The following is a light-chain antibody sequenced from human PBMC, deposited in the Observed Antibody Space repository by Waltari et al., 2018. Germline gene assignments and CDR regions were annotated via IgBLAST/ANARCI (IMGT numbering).Light chain of an antibody. J-gene: IGKJ5*01. CDR2: SAS. V-gene: IGKV1-9*01. CDR1: QGINSY. CDR3: QQLNSYPIT. Sequence: DIQLTQSPSFLSASVGDRVTITCRASQGINSYLAWYQQKPGKAPKLLIYSASTLQSVVPSRFSGSGSGTEFTLTISSLQPEDFATYYCQQLNSYPITFGQGTRLEI.